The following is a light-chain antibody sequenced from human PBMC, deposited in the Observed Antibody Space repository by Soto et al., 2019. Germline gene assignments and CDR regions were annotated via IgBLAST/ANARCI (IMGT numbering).Light chain of an antibody. Sequence: QSVLTQPPSASGSPGQSVAISCTGTSSDVGGYNYVSWYQQHPGKAPKLMSYEVNKRPSGVPDRFSGSKSGNTASLTVSGLHAEDEADYYCSSYAGSSNVFGTGTKLTVL. V-gene: IGLV2-8*01. CDR1: SSDVGGYNY. CDR2: EVN. J-gene: IGLJ1*01. CDR3: SSYAGSSNV.